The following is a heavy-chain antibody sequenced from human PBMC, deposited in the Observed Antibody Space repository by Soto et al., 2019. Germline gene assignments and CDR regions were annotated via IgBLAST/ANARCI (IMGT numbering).Heavy chain of an antibody. V-gene: IGHV4-39*01. J-gene: IGHJ4*02. CDR1: GGSISSSSYY. D-gene: IGHD3-16*01. CDR3: ARSIWGSSQSDY. Sequence: SETLSLTCTVSGGSISSSSYYWGWIRQPPGKGLEWIGSIYYSGSTYYNPSLKSRVTISVDTSKNQFSLKLSSVTAADTAVYYCARSIWGSSQSDYWGQGTLVTVSS. CDR2: IYYSGST.